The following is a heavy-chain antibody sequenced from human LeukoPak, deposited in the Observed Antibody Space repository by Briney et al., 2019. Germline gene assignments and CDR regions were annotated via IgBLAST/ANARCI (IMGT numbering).Heavy chain of an antibody. CDR3: ARVNWEAFDY. CDR2: INHSGST. Sequence: SETLSLTCAVYGGSFSGYYWSWIRQPPGKGLEWIGEINHSGSTNYNPSLKSRVTISVDTSKNQFSLKLSSVTAADTAVYYCARVNWEAFDYWGQGTLVTVSS. D-gene: IGHD7-27*01. J-gene: IGHJ4*02. CDR1: GGSFSGYY. V-gene: IGHV4-34*01.